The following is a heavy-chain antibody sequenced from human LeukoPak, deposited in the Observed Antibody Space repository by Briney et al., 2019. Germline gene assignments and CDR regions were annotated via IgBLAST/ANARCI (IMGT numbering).Heavy chain of an antibody. V-gene: IGHV3-21*01. CDR3: ARDRRPYSSSWFPNWFDP. D-gene: IGHD6-13*01. J-gene: IGHJ5*02. Sequence: GGSLRLSCGASGFTFSSYSMNWVRQAPGKGLEWVSSISSSSSYIYYADSVKGRFTISRDNAKNSLYLQMNSLRAEDTAVYYCARDRRPYSSSWFPNWFDPWGQGTLVTVSS. CDR1: GFTFSSYS. CDR2: ISSSSSYI.